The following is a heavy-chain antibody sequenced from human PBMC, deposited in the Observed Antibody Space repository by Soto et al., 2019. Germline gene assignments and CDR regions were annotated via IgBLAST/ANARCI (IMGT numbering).Heavy chain of an antibody. CDR1: GYTLTELS. Sequence: ASVKVSCKVSGYTLTELSMHWVRQAPGKGLEWMGGFDPEDGETIYAQKFQGRVTMTADTSTDTAYMELSSLRSEDTAVYYCATARGRGYSYGYVHYWGQGTLGTVSS. V-gene: IGHV1-24*01. J-gene: IGHJ4*02. CDR2: FDPEDGET. D-gene: IGHD5-18*01. CDR3: ATARGRGYSYGYVHY.